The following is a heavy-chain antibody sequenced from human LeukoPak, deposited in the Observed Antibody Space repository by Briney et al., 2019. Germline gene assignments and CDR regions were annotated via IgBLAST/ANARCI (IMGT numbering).Heavy chain of an antibody. V-gene: IGHV1-45*02. J-gene: IGHJ6*02. CDR1: GYTFTYRY. CDR2: ITPFNGNT. CDR3: ASSPYSGSYYYYGMDV. Sequence: SVKVSCKASGYTFTYRYLHWVRQAPGQALEWMGCITPFNGNTNYAQKFQDRVTITRDRSMSTAYMELSSLRSEDTAMYYCASSPYSGSYYYYGMDVWGQGTTVTVSS. D-gene: IGHD1-26*01.